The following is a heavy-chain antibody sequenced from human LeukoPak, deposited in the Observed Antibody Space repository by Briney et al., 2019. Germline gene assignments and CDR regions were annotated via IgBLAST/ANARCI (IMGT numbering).Heavy chain of an antibody. J-gene: IGHJ4*02. CDR3: ARGGYLTGYYRPYFDD. D-gene: IGHD3-9*01. V-gene: IGHV1-18*01. Sequence: ASVKVSCXASGYTFTSYGISWVRQAPGQGLEWMGWISAYNGNTNYAQKLQGRVTMTTDTSTSTAYMELRSLRPDDTAVYYCARGGYLTGYYRPYFDDWGQGTLVTVSS. CDR1: GYTFTSYG. CDR2: ISAYNGNT.